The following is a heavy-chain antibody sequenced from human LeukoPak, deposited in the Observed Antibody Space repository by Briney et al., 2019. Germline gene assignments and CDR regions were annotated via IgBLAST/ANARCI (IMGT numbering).Heavy chain of an antibody. CDR2: IIPMFGPA. V-gene: IGHV1-69*05. Sequence: SVKVSCKASGGTFSNYAISWVRQAPGQGLEWMGGIIPMFGPASSAQKFQGRVTITTDDSTSTVYMELSSLTSEDTAVYYCARDRNGYNPNFDYWGQGTLVTVSS. CDR1: GGTFSNYA. D-gene: IGHD5-24*01. J-gene: IGHJ4*02. CDR3: ARDRNGYNPNFDY.